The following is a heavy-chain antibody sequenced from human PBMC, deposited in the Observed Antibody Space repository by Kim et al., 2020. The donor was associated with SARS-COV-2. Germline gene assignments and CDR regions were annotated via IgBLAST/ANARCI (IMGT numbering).Heavy chain of an antibody. CDR3: AGTMDRGVIITGYYYYGMDV. J-gene: IGHJ6*02. CDR2: IGDDGSNK. Sequence: GGSLRLSCAASGFTFSSYGMNWVRQAPGKGLEWVAVIGDDGSNKYFADSVKGRFTISRDNSKNTLYLQMNSLRAEDTAVYYCAGTMDRGVIITGYYYYGMDVWGQGTTVTVSS. V-gene: IGHV3-33*01. CDR1: GFTFSSYG. D-gene: IGHD3-10*01.